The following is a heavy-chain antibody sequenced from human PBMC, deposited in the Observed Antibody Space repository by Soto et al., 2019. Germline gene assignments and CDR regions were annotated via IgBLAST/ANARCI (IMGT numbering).Heavy chain of an antibody. CDR2: ISYDGSNK. CDR1: GFTFSSYG. J-gene: IGHJ6*02. D-gene: IGHD2-2*02. CDR3: AKVYCSSTSCYKGSGMDV. V-gene: IGHV3-30*18. Sequence: GGSLRLSCAASGFTFSSYGMHWVRQAPGKGLEWVAVISYDGSNKYYADSVKGRSTISRDNSKNTLYLQMNSLRAEDTAVYYCAKVYCSSTSCYKGSGMDVWGQGTTVTVSS.